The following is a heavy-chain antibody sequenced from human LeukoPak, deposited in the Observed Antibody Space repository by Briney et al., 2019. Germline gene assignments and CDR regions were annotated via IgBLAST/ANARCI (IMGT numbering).Heavy chain of an antibody. CDR3: ARSYSGSYYSSWFDP. CDR2: INPNSGGT. J-gene: IGHJ5*02. D-gene: IGHD1-26*01. V-gene: IGHV1-2*02. Sequence: GASVKVSCKASGYTFTGYYMHWVRQAPGQGPEWMGWINPNSGGTNYAQKFQGRVTMTRDTSISTAYMELSRLRSDDTAVYYCARSYSGSYYSSWFDPWGQGTLVTVSS. CDR1: GYTFTGYY.